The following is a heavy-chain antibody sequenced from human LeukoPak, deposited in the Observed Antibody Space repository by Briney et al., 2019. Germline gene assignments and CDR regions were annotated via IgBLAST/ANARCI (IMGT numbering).Heavy chain of an antibody. V-gene: IGHV3-23*01. Sequence: GGTLRLSCAASGFTFTSFAMSWVRQAPGKGLEWVSTISRSGVATYYANSVKGRFTISRDNSKNSLYLQMNSLRAEDTAVYYCASSTGYSYGYFDYWGQGTLVTVSS. J-gene: IGHJ4*02. D-gene: IGHD5-18*01. CDR1: GFTFTSFA. CDR2: ISRSGVAT. CDR3: ASSTGYSYGYFDY.